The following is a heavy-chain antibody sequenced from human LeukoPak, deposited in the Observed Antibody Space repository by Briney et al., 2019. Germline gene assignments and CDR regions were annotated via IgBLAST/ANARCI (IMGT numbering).Heavy chain of an antibody. D-gene: IGHD1-26*01. Sequence: AASVKVSCKASGGTFSSYAISWVRQASGQGLEWMGWLNPNSGNTGYAQKFKGRVTITSSTYTSTVFMELGSLTSEDTAVYYCARGGASADARRFDPWGQGTLVTVSS. V-gene: IGHV1-8*02. CDR2: LNPNSGNT. CDR3: ARGGASADARRFDP. J-gene: IGHJ5*02. CDR1: GGTFSSYA.